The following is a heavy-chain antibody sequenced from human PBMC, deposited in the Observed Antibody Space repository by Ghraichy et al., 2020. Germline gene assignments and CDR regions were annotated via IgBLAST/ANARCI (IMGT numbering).Heavy chain of an antibody. CDR2: ISSSSTI. CDR3: ARDGRKDFDY. CDR1: GFTFSSYS. Sequence: GGSLRLSCAASGFTFSSYSMNWVRQAPGKGLEWVSYISSSSTIYYADSVKGRFTISRDNAKNSLYLQMNSLRDEDTAVYYCARDGRKDFDYWGQGTLVTVSS. J-gene: IGHJ4*02. V-gene: IGHV3-48*02.